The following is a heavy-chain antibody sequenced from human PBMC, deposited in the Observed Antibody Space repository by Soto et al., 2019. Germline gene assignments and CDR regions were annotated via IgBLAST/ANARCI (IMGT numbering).Heavy chain of an antibody. V-gene: IGHV3-30-3*01. CDR2: ISYSGNNK. D-gene: IGHD3-22*01. Sequence: QVQLVESGGGVVQPGRSLRLSCAASGFTFSYYAMHWVRQAPGKGLEWVALISYSGNNKYYADSVKGRFIISRDNSENTLYLQMNSLGAEDTAIYYCARTPETSGYYYYFDYWGQGTLITVSS. J-gene: IGHJ4*02. CDR1: GFTFSYYA. CDR3: ARTPETSGYYYYFDY.